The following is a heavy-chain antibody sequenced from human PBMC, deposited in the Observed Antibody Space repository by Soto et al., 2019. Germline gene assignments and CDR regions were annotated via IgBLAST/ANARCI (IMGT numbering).Heavy chain of an antibody. D-gene: IGHD6-6*01. J-gene: IGHJ5*02. Sequence: SETLSLTCTVSGDSISSYYWSWIRQPPGKGLEWIGYIYSSGSTNYNPSLESRVTISVDTSKNQFSLKLSSVTAADTAAYYCARERPEGAGLDPWGQGPLVTVSS. CDR1: GDSISSYY. CDR3: ARERPEGAGLDP. CDR2: IYSSGST. V-gene: IGHV4-4*08.